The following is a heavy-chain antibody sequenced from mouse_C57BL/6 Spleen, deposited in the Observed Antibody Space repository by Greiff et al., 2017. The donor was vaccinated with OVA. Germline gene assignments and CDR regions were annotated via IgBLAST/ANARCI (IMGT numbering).Heavy chain of an antibody. D-gene: IGHD2-3*01. J-gene: IGHJ4*01. CDR1: GYSFTDYN. CDR2: INPNYGTT. V-gene: IGHV1-39*01. Sequence: EVQLQQSGPELVKPGASVKISCKASGYSFTDYNMNWVKQSNGKSLEWIGVINPNYGTTSYNQKFKGKATLTVDKSSSTAYMQLNSLTSEDSAVYYCAREDGYNADYYAMDYWGQGTSVTVSS. CDR3: AREDGYNADYYAMDY.